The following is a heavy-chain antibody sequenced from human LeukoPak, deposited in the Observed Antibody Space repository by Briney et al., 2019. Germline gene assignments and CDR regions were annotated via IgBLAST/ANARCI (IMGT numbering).Heavy chain of an antibody. J-gene: IGHJ4*02. CDR2: ISHDGGIR. CDR1: GFIFSRDS. CDR3: VRDNPRCCGVIPANIDDF. D-gene: IGHD2-15*01. V-gene: IGHV3-48*01. Sequence: GGSLRLSCEASGFIFSRDSMNWVRQAPGKGLEWISYISHDGGIRFYADSVRGRFTISRDNAKKSLYLQMHSLRAEDTAVYYCVRDNPRCCGVIPANIDDFWGQGTLVTVSS.